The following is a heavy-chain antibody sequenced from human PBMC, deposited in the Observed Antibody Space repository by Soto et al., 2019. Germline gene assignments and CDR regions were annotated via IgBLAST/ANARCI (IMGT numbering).Heavy chain of an antibody. J-gene: IGHJ5*02. Sequence: QVQLVESGGGVVQPGRSLRLSCAASGFTFSSYAMHWVLQAPGKGLEWVAVISYAGSNKYYADSVKGRFTISSDNSKNTLRLQMNSLRAEDTAVYYCARDPLPNASWISTFCYRLPWFDPWGQGALVTVSS. CDR3: ARDPLPNASWISTFCYRLPWFDP. CDR2: ISYAGSNK. D-gene: IGHD2-2*01. V-gene: IGHV3-30-3*01. CDR1: GFTFSSYA.